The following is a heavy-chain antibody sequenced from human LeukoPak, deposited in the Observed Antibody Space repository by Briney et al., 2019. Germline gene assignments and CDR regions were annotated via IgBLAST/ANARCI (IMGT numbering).Heavy chain of an antibody. Sequence: GGSLRLSCAASGFTFSSYSMNWVRQAPGKGLEWVSSISSSSSYIYYADSVKGRFTISRDNAKNSLYLQMNSLRAEDTAVYYCARDRMVGATDLYYFDYWGQGTLVTVSS. J-gene: IGHJ4*02. CDR3: ARDRMVGATDLYYFDY. CDR2: ISSSSSYI. V-gene: IGHV3-21*01. D-gene: IGHD1-26*01. CDR1: GFTFSSYS.